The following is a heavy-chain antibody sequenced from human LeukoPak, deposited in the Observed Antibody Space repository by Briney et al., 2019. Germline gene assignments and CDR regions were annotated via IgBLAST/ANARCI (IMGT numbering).Heavy chain of an antibody. CDR2: IRYDATDK. V-gene: IGHV3-30*02. CDR3: AKDRFLEGSDY. D-gene: IGHD3-3*01. CDR1: GFPFSNYG. Sequence: GGSLRLSCVASGFPFSNYGMHWVRQPAGKGLEWVAFIRYDATDKYYADSVRGRFTVSRDTPKNTLILEMNSLRVDDTAVYYCAKDRFLEGSDYWGQGTLVTVSS. J-gene: IGHJ4*02.